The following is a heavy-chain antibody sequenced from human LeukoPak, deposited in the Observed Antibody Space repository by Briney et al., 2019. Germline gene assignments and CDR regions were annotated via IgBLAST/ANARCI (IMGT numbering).Heavy chain of an antibody. D-gene: IGHD1-26*01. V-gene: IGHV3-23*01. Sequence: SGGSLRLSCAASGFTFSSYGMSWVRQAPGKGLEWVSGISGSGSDGSTYYADSVKGRFTISRDNSKNTLYLQMNSLRAEDTALYYCAKDRGSYSFRGLYDSWGQGTLVTVSS. CDR2: ISGSGSDGST. CDR3: AKDRGSYSFRGLYDS. J-gene: IGHJ5*01. CDR1: GFTFSSYG.